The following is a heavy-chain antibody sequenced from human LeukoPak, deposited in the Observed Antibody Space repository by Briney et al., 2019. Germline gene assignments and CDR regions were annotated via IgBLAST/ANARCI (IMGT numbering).Heavy chain of an antibody. Sequence: ASVKVSCKASGYTFTSYYMHWVRQAPGQGLEWMGIINPSGGSTSYAQKFQGRVTMTRDTSTSTVYMELSSLRSEDTAVYYCARGALWFGDARAYYYYGMDVWGQGTTVTVSS. J-gene: IGHJ6*02. D-gene: IGHD3-10*01. CDR1: GYTFTSYY. CDR3: ARGALWFGDARAYYYYGMDV. V-gene: IGHV1-46*03. CDR2: INPSGGST.